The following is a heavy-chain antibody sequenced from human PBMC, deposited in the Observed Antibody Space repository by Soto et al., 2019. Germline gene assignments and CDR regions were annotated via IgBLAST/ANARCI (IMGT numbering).Heavy chain of an antibody. CDR1: DGNSVSSSYC. CDR3: ARGGGGGKYDCSGFFLK. J-gene: IGHJ4*02. Sequence: TVADGNSVSSSYCWSRKSKPPGKGLEWIGSIYYSGSTYYNPSLKSRVTISVDTSKNQFSVSLSSVSAADTAVYYCARGGGGGKYDCSGFFLKWGQGTPVTVSS. CDR2: IYYSGST. V-gene: IGHV4-39*07. D-gene: IGHD3-22*01.